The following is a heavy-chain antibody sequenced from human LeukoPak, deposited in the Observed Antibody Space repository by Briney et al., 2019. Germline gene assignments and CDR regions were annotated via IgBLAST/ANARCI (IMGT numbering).Heavy chain of an antibody. CDR1: GFSFSDYN. Sequence: GGSLRLSCATSGFSFSDYNMTWVRQAPGKGLECVSSISRSSRYIYYADSMKGRFTISRDNAKNTLYLQMNSLRAEDTAVYYCAKDRQDYDSGDYFDYWGQGTLVTVSS. J-gene: IGHJ4*02. CDR2: ISRSSRYI. CDR3: AKDRQDYDSGDYFDY. D-gene: IGHD3-22*01. V-gene: IGHV3-21*04.